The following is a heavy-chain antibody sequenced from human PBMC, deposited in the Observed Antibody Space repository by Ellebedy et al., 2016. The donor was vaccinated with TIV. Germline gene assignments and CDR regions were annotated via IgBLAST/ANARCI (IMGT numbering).Heavy chain of an antibody. CDR3: ARGFRGAADY. CDR1: GLTFSTYD. Sequence: PGGSLRLSCAASGLTFSTYDMNWVRQAPGKGLEWVSSINSRSSYMSYADSVKGRFTISRDNAKNSLYLQMNSLRAEDTAVYYCARGFRGAADYWGQGTLVTVSS. CDR2: INSRSSYM. D-gene: IGHD3-10*01. J-gene: IGHJ4*02. V-gene: IGHV3-21*06.